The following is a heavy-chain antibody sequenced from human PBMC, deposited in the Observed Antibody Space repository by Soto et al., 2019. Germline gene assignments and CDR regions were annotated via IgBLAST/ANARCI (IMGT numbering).Heavy chain of an antibody. D-gene: IGHD3-22*01. J-gene: IGHJ4*02. CDR3: ARDPGYDSSGYSDLYYFDY. CDR1: GGSISSGGYY. V-gene: IGHV4-31*03. CDR2: IYYSGST. Sequence: KPSETLSLTCTVSGGSISSGGYYWSWIRQHPGKGLEWIGYIYYSGSTYYNPSLKSRVTISVDTSKNQFSLKLSSVTAADTAVYYCARDPGYDSSGYSDLYYFDYWGQGTLVTVSS.